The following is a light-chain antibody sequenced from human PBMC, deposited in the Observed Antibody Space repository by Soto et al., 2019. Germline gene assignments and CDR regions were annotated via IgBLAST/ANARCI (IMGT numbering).Light chain of an antibody. CDR2: EVT. Sequence: QSALTQPASVSGSPGQSITISCTGTSRDVGGYNYVSWYQHHPGKAPKLLIYEVTYRPSGVSTLFSGSKSGNTASLTISGLQTDDEADYYCSSNTASFTYVFGTGTKLTVL. V-gene: IGLV2-14*01. CDR3: SSNTASFTYV. J-gene: IGLJ1*01. CDR1: SRDVGGYNY.